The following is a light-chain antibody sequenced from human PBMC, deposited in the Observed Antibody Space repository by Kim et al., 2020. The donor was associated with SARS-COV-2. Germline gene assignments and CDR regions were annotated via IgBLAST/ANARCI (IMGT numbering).Light chain of an antibody. CDR1: SSDVGGYNY. CDR3: CSYAGSYTWV. Sequence: QSGTISCTGTSSDVGGYNYVSWYQQHPGKAPKLMIYDVSKRPSGVPDRFSGSKSGNTASLTISGLQAEDEADYYCCSYAGSYTWVFGGGTQLTVL. CDR2: DVS. V-gene: IGLV2-11*01. J-gene: IGLJ3*02.